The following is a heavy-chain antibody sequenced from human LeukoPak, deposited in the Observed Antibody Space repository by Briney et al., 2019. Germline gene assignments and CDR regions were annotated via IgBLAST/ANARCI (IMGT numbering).Heavy chain of an antibody. V-gene: IGHV5-51*01. Sequence: GASLKISCKGSGYSFTSYWIGWVRQMPGKGLEWMGIIYPGDSDTRYSPSFQGQVTISADKSISTAYLQWSSLKASDTAMYYCARRMRAVAGNAPYYYYYYYMDVWGKGTTVTVSS. J-gene: IGHJ6*03. CDR1: GYSFTSYW. CDR3: ARRMRAVAGNAPYYYYYYYMDV. CDR2: IYPGDSDT. D-gene: IGHD6-19*01.